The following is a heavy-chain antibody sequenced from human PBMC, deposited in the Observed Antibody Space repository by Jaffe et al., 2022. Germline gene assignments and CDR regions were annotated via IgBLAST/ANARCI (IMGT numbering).Heavy chain of an antibody. Sequence: QVQLVQSGSELKKPGASVKVSCKASGYTFTSYAMNWVRQAPGQGLEWMGWINTNTGNPTYAQGFTGRFVFSLDTSVSTAYLQISSLKAEDTAVYYCARDHKTYYDFWSGYSNDAFDIWGQGTMVTVSS. V-gene: IGHV7-4-1*02. CDR1: GYTFTSYA. CDR3: ARDHKTYYDFWSGYSNDAFDI. D-gene: IGHD3-3*01. CDR2: INTNTGNP. J-gene: IGHJ3*02.